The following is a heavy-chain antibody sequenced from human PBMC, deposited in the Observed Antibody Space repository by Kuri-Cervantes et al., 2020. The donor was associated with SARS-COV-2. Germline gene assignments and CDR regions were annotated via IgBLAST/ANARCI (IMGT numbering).Heavy chain of an antibody. D-gene: IGHD3-3*01. Sequence: SVKVSCKASGGTFSSYAISWVRQAPGQGLEWMGGIIPIFGTANYAQKFQGRATITADESTSTAYMELSSLRSENTAVYYCARASGAFGVVIGLGWFDPWGQGTLVTVSS. CDR3: ARASGAFGVVIGLGWFDP. V-gene: IGHV1-69*13. J-gene: IGHJ5*02. CDR2: IIPIFGTA. CDR1: GGTFSSYA.